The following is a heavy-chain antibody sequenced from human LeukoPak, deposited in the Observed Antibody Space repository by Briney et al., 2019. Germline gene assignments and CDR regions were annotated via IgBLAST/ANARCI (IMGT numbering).Heavy chain of an antibody. CDR2: ISGGGVTT. Sequence: WGSLRLSCAASGFTFNNYAMTWVRQAPGQGLEGGSSISGGGVTTYYADSVKGRFTISGDNSKNTLYLQMNSLSADDAAVYYCARYRGATGRDFDYWGQGTLVTVSS. D-gene: IGHD2-2*02. J-gene: IGHJ4*02. CDR3: ARYRGATGRDFDY. CDR1: GFTFNNYA. V-gene: IGHV3-23*01.